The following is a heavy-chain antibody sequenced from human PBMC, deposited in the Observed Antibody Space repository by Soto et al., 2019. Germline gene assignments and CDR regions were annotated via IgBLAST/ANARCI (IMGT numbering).Heavy chain of an antibody. CDR2: INRDGTMT. D-gene: IGHD2-15*01. V-gene: IGHV3-7*01. CDR3: VKESRSGGSW. CDR1: GFTFSDSW. Sequence: GGSLRLSCVASGFTFSDSWMTWVRQVPGKGLEWVANINRDGTMTNYVDSMGGRFAISRDNPRSSVYLHMTNLRTEDTAIYHCVKESRSGGSWWGQGTLVTVSS. J-gene: IGHJ4*02.